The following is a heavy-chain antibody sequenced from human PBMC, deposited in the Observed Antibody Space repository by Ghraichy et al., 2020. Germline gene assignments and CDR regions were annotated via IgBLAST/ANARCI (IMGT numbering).Heavy chain of an antibody. J-gene: IGHJ4*02. V-gene: IGHV3-23*01. Sequence: LSLTCAASGFTFSSYAMSWVRQAPGKGLEWVSAISGSGGSTYYADSVKGRFTIPRDNSKNTLYLQMNSLRAEDTAVYYCAKGVGPNYYDSSGYLGYWGQGTLVTVSS. D-gene: IGHD3-22*01. CDR3: AKGVGPNYYDSSGYLGY. CDR1: GFTFSSYA. CDR2: ISGSGGST.